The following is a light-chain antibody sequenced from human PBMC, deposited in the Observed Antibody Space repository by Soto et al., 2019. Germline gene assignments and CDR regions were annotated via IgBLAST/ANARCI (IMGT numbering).Light chain of an antibody. Sequence: DIVLTQSPGTLSLSPGETASLSCWASQSIISNFLAWYQQRRGQPPRLLIYDSSRRASGIPARFTGSGSGTAFTLTISRVEPEDSAVYYCQQTFHSPRTFGQGTRLEI. CDR2: DSS. CDR1: QSIISNF. CDR3: QQTFHSPRT. J-gene: IGKJ2*01. V-gene: IGKV3-20*01.